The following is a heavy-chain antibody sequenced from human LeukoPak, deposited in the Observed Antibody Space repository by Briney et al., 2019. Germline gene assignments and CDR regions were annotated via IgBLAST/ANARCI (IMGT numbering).Heavy chain of an antibody. D-gene: IGHD2-15*01. CDR3: ARDGGKGGNSDY. V-gene: IGHV3-48*02. CDR2: ISSSTSII. J-gene: IGHJ4*02. Sequence: QSGGSLRLSCAASGFTFSSYSMNWVRQAPGKGLQWVSYISSSTSIIYYADSVKGRFTISRDNAKNSLYLQMNSLRDEDTAVYYCARDGGKGGNSDYWGQGTLVTVPS. CDR1: GFTFSSYS.